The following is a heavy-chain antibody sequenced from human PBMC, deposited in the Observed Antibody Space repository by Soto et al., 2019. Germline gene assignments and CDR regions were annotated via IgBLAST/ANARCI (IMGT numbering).Heavy chain of an antibody. CDR3: ARVYDFWSGPGDY. D-gene: IGHD3-3*01. CDR1: GFNFSSYA. V-gene: IGHV3-23*01. J-gene: IGHJ4*02. Sequence: PGGSLRLSCAASGFNFSSYAMSWVRQAPGMGLEWVSTVIASGGTTYYADSVKGRFTISRDNSKNTLYLQMNSLRAEDTAVYYGARVYDFWSGPGDYWGQGTLVTVSS. CDR2: VIASGGTT.